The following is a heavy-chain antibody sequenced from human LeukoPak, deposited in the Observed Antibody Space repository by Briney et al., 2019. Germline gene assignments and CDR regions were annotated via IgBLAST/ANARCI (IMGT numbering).Heavy chain of an antibody. J-gene: IGHJ4*02. D-gene: IGHD3-22*01. Sequence: GASVEVSCKASGGTFSSYGISWVRQAPGQGLDWMERIIPILGIANYAQKFQGRVTITADKSTSTAYMELSSLRSEDTAVYYCARDHSITMNSEIDYWGQGTLVTVSS. V-gene: IGHV1-69*04. CDR2: IIPILGIA. CDR1: GGTFSSYG. CDR3: ARDHSITMNSEIDY.